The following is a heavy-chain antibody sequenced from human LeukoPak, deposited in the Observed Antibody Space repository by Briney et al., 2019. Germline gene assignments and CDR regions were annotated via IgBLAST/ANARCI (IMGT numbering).Heavy chain of an antibody. V-gene: IGHV1-46*01. D-gene: IGHD3-22*01. J-gene: IGHJ3*02. CDR1: GYTFTGYY. CDR3: ARVYYDSSGYLSQYNAFDI. CDR2: INPSGGST. Sequence: ASVKVSCKASGYTFTGYYMHWVRQAPGQGLEWMGIINPSGGSTSYAQKFQGRVTMTRDMSTSTVYMELSSLRSEDTAVYYCARVYYDSSGYLSQYNAFDIWGQGTMVTVSS.